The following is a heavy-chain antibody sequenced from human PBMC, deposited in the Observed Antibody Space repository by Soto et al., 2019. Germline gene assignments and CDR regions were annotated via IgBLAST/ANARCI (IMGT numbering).Heavy chain of an antibody. J-gene: IGHJ4*02. V-gene: IGHV4-38-2*01. CDR3: ARIAYFDSTGYYYYFDY. CDR1: GYSISKGYF. D-gene: IGHD3-22*01. Sequence: PWETLSLTCPVSGYSISKGYFWGWIRQPPGKGLEWIDSWYRSGVTYYNPSLNGRVTMSVDTSKNQFSLQLSSVTAADMAVYYYARIAYFDSTGYYYYFDYWGQGALVTVSS. CDR2: WYRSGVT.